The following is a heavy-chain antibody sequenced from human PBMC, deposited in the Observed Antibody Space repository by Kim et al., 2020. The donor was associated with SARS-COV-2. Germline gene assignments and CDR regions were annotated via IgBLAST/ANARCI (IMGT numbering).Heavy chain of an antibody. CDR3: VTASASCSRTTCTLA. CDR2: VHYSGST. CDR1: GGSVTSGTYY. D-gene: IGHD2-2*01. J-gene: IGHJ5*02. V-gene: IGHV4-61*01. Sequence: SETLSLTCTVSGGSVTSGTYYWSWIRQPPGKGPEWIGYVHYSGSTSYNPSLKSRVTISMDTSRNQFSLNVNSVTAADTAVYYCVTASASCSRTTCTLAWGQGILVTVSS.